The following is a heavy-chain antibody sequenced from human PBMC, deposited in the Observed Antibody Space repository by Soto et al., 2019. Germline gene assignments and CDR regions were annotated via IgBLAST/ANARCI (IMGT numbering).Heavy chain of an antibody. V-gene: IGHV3-72*01. CDR3: AKGEWTTVTTYFDY. D-gene: IGHD4-17*01. CDR2: SRNKANRYTT. Sequence: GGSLRLSCAASGFTFSDHFMDWVRQAPGKGLEWVGRSRNKANRYTTEYAASVQGRFTVSRDESRNSLHLHMNSLKTEDTAVYYCAKGEWTTVTTYFDYWGQGTLVTVSS. J-gene: IGHJ4*02. CDR1: GFTFSDHF.